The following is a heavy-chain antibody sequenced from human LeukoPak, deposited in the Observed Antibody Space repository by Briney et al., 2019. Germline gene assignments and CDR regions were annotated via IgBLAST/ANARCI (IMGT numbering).Heavy chain of an antibody. D-gene: IGHD1-1*01. J-gene: IGHJ4*02. Sequence: GGSLRLSCAASGFTFSSYGMHWVRQAPGKGLEWVSYIRSSGTTTYYADPVEGRFTISRDNGKNSLYLQMNSLRAEDTGVYYCTRDYNWNPDYWGQGTLVTVSS. CDR3: TRDYNWNPDY. V-gene: IGHV3-48*01. CDR2: IRSSGTTT. CDR1: GFTFSSYG.